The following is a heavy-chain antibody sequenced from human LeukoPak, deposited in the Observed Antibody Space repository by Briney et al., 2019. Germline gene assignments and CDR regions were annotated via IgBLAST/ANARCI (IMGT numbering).Heavy chain of an antibody. J-gene: IGHJ6*04. CDR2: IIPLFGTP. Sequence: ASVKVSCKASGGTFSSYTISWVRQAPGQGLEWMGGIIPLFGTPDYVQKFQDRLTITADKSTSTAYMELSSLRSEDTAVYYCASATLRCSGGSCYEMDVWGKGTTVTVSS. D-gene: IGHD2-15*01. V-gene: IGHV1-69*06. CDR1: GGTFSSYT. CDR3: ASATLRCSGGSCYEMDV.